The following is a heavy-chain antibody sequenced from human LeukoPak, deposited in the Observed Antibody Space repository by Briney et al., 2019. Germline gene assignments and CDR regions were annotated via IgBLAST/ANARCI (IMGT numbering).Heavy chain of an antibody. D-gene: IGHD3-10*01. J-gene: IGHJ4*02. CDR2: IYYSGST. CDR1: GGSISSSSYY. CDR3: ARGLMVRGITHSSFDY. V-gene: IGHV4-39*07. Sequence: SETLSLTCTVSGGSISSSSYYWGRIRQPPGKGLEWIGSIYYSGSTYYNPSLKSRVTISVDTSKNQFSLKLSSVTAADTAVYYCARGLMVRGITHSSFDYWGQGTLVTVSS.